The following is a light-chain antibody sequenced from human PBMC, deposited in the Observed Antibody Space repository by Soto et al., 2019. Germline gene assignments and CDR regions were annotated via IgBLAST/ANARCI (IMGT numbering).Light chain of an antibody. CDR1: NNIRNY. J-gene: IGKJ2*01. CDR2: GAS. V-gene: IGKV1-33*01. Sequence: DIQMTQSPSSLSAPVGDRVTITCQAGNNIRNYLNWYQQKPGNAPQLLIYGASNLETGVPSRFSGSGSTTDFTFNISSLQPEDIATYYCQQYHNLPYTFGQGTKLEIK. CDR3: QQYHNLPYT.